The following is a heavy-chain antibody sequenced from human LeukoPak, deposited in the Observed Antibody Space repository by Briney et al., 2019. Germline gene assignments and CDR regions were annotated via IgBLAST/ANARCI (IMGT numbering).Heavy chain of an antibody. CDR3: ALRPVHYYGSGSYWRFDP. J-gene: IGHJ5*02. V-gene: IGHV1-24*01. Sequence: GASVKVSCKVSGYTLTELSMHWVRQAPGKGLEWMGGFDPEDGETIYAQKFQGRVTMTEDTSTDTAYMELSSLRSEDTAVYYCALRPVHYYGSGSYWRFDPWGQGTLVTVSS. CDR2: FDPEDGET. D-gene: IGHD3-10*01. CDR1: GYTLTELS.